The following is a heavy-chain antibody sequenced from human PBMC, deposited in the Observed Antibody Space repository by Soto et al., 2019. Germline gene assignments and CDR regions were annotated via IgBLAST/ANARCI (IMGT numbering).Heavy chain of an antibody. Sequence: GGSLRLSCAASGFTFSSYGMHWVRQAPGKGLEWVAVISYDGSNKYYADSVKGRFTISRDNSKNTLYLQMNSLRAEDTAVYYCAVYGYGVSAAAYWGQGTLVTVSS. CDR3: AVYGYGVSAAAY. CDR1: GFTFSSYG. J-gene: IGHJ4*02. CDR2: ISYDGSNK. D-gene: IGHD4-17*01. V-gene: IGHV3-30*03.